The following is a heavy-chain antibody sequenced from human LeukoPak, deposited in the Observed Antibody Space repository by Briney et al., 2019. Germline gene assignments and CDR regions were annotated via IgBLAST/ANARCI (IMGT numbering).Heavy chain of an antibody. CDR2: ISYSGHT. D-gene: IGHD3-22*01. J-gene: IGHJ4*02. CDR3: ARGGYYYDT. V-gene: IGHV4-39*07. CDR1: GGSIRSSSYY. Sequence: PSETLSLTCTVSGGSIRSSSYYWGWIRQPPGKGLEWIGSISYSGHTYYNPSLKSRVTISVDTSKNQFSLKLSSVTAADTAVYYCARGGYYYDTWGQGTLVTVSS.